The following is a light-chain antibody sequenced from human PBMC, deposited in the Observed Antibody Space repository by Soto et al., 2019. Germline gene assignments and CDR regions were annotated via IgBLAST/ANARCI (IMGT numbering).Light chain of an antibody. CDR3: SSYTSSYTWV. V-gene: IGLV2-14*01. CDR2: EVS. Sequence: QSAVTKPASVSGSPGHSITISCTGTSNDVGGYDYVSWYQQHPGKAPKLVIYEVSHRPSGISDRFSGSKSGNTASLTISGLQAEDGGDYYGSSYTSSYTWVFGGGTKVTV. J-gene: IGLJ3*02. CDR1: SNDVGGYDY.